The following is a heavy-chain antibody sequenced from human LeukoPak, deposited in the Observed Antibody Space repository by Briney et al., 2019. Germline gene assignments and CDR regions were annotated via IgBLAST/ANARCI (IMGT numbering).Heavy chain of an antibody. J-gene: IGHJ4*02. CDR2: INPNSGGT. V-gene: IGHV1-2*02. CDR1: GYTFTGYY. D-gene: IGHD3-3*01. CDR3: ARRPASVRFLEWLFYYFDY. Sequence: ASVKVSCKASGYTFTGYYMHWVRQAPGQGLEWMGWINPNSGGTNYAQKFQGRVTMTRNTSISTAYMELSSLRSEDTAVYYCARRPASVRFLEWLFYYFDYWGQGTLVTVSS.